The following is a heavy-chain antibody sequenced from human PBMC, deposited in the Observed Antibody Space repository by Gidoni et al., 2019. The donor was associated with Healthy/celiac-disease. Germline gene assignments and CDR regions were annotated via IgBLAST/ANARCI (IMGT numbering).Heavy chain of an antibody. J-gene: IGHJ4*02. V-gene: IGHV3-23*01. D-gene: IGHD3-10*01. CDR1: GFTFSSYA. Sequence: EVQLLESGGGLVPPGGSLRLSCAASGFTFSSYAMSGVRQAPGKGLEWVSAISGSGGSTYYADSVKGRFTISRDNSKNTLYLQMNSLRAEDTAVYYCAKEMETLWFGELFPLDYWGQGTLVTVSS. CDR2: ISGSGGST. CDR3: AKEMETLWFGELFPLDY.